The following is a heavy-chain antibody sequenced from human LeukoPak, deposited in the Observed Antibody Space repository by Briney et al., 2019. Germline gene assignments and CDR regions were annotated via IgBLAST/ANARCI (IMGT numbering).Heavy chain of an antibody. Sequence: RASVKVSFTASGGTFSSYAISWVRQAPGQGLEWMGWISAYNGNTNYAQKLQGRVTMTTDTSMSTAYMELRSLRSDDTAVYYCARGLDYFDYWGQGTLVTVSS. CDR3: ARGLDYFDY. V-gene: IGHV1-18*01. CDR1: GGTFSSYA. J-gene: IGHJ4*02. CDR2: ISAYNGNT.